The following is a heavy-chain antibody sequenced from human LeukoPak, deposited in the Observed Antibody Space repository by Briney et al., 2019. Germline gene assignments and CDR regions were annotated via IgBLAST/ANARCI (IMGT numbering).Heavy chain of an antibody. V-gene: IGHV1-2*02. CDR2: INPNSGGT. Sequence: ASVKVSCKASGYTFTGNYMHWVRQAPGQGLEWMGWINPNSGGTNYAQKFQGRVTMTRDTSISTAYMELSRLRSGDTAVYYCARELGSYGSGPNPRGFDPWGQGTLVTVSS. CDR3: ARELGSYGSGPNPRGFDP. J-gene: IGHJ5*02. CDR1: GYTFTGNY. D-gene: IGHD3-10*01.